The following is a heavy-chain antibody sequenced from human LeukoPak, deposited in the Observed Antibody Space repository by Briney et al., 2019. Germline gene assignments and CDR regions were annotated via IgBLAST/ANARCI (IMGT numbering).Heavy chain of an antibody. D-gene: IGHD2-2*01. CDR3: ARVVPAAKGWFDP. J-gene: IGHJ5*02. CDR1: GFTFSDYY. CDR2: ISSSGSTT. V-gene: IGHV3-11*01. Sequence: AGGSLRLSCAASGFTFSDYYMSWIRQAPGKGLEWVSYISSSGSTTYYADSVKGRFTISRDNAKNSLYLQMNSLRAEDTAVSYCARVVPAAKGWFDPWGQGTLVTVSS.